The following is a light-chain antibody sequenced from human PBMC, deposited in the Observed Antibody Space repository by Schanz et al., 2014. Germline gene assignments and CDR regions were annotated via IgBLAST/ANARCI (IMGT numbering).Light chain of an antibody. CDR2: EDS. CDR3: CSYAGSNTRRWV. J-gene: IGLJ7*01. Sequence: QSVLTQPASVSGSPGQSITISCTGTSSDVGSYNLVSWYQQHPGKTPKLMIYEDSKRPSGVSNRFSGSKSGNTASLTISGLQAEDEADYYCCSYAGSNTRRWVFGGGTQLTVL. V-gene: IGLV2-23*01. CDR1: SSDVGSYNL.